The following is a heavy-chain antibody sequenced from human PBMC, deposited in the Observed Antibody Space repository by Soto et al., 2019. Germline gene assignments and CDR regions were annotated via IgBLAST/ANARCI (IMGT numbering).Heavy chain of an antibody. CDR1: GFTFNDYT. V-gene: IGHV3-43*01. Sequence: EVQLVESGGVVVQPGGSLRLSCAASGFTFNDYTMHWVRQAPGKGLVWVSLISWDGLLTFYSDSVKGRFTISRDNSKNSLYLQMNSLRTEDTALYYCAKDKKGCLTTGFYYEYWGQGTLVTVSS. CDR3: AKDKKGCLTTGFYYEY. D-gene: IGHD2-8*02. CDR2: ISWDGLLT. J-gene: IGHJ4*02.